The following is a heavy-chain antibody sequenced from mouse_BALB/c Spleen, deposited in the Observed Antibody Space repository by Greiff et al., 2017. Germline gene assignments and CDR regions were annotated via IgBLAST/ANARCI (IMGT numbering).Heavy chain of an antibody. V-gene: IGHV1-69*01. CDR1: GYTFTDYW. J-gene: IGHJ2*01. CDR2: IDTSDSYT. Sequence: QVQLQQPGAELVMPGASVKMSCKASGYTFTDYWMHWVKQRPGQGLEWIGAIDTSDSYTSYNQKFKGKATLTVDESSSTAYMQLSSLTSEDSAVYYCAIPDYWGQGTTLTVSS. CDR3: AIPDY.